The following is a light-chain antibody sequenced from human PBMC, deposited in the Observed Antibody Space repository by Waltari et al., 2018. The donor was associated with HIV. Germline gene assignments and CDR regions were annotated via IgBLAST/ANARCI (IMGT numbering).Light chain of an antibody. CDR2: YSS. J-gene: IGKJ1*01. Sequence: IVLTQSPDPQSATPKERVTITCRASQTIGSSLHWYQQKPDQSPKLLIKYSSQSFSGVPSRFSGSGSGTDFTLTINGLEAEDAATYYCHQSSNLPRTFGQGTKVEIK. CDR3: HQSSNLPRT. CDR1: QTIGSS. V-gene: IGKV6-21*01.